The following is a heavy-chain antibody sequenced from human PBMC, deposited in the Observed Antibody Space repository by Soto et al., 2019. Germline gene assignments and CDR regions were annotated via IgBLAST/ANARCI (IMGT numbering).Heavy chain of an antibody. D-gene: IGHD3-3*01. CDR3: ATLMTYYDFWCGYYSGLASGMDV. J-gene: IGHJ6*02. CDR1: GGSFSGYC. Sequence: PSETLSLTCAVYGGSFSGYCWSWIRQPPGKGLEWVGEINNSGSNNYNTSRKSGVTISVDTSKNQFSLILSSVTAADTAVYYCATLMTYYDFWCGYYSGLASGMDVWGQGTTVTVSS. CDR2: INNSGSN. V-gene: IGHV4-34*01.